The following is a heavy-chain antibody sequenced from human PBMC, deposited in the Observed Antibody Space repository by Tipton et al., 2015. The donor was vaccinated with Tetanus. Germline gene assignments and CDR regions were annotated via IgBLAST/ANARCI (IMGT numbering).Heavy chain of an antibody. V-gene: IGHV4-31*03. CDR2: IYYSGST. CDR1: GGSISSGGYY. J-gene: IGHJ4*02. Sequence: LRLSCTVSGGSISSGGYYWTWIRQHPGKGLEWIGDIYYSGSTYYNPSLKIRVIISVDTSKNQFSVNLNSVTAADTAVYYCARDQARGARGWNYFDYWGQGALVTVSS. D-gene: IGHD1-26*01. CDR3: ARDQARGARGWNYFDY.